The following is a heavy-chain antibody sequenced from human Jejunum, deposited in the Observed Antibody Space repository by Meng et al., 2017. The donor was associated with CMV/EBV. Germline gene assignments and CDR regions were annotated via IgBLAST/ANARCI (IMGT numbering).Heavy chain of an antibody. Sequence: WVRQAPGKGLEWVSSITKSSSNTYDADSVKGRFTISRDNAKNSLYLQMNSLRAEDTAVYYCARDRYCHNGVCYAFPPPYYYGMDVWGQGTTVTVSS. CDR2: ITKSSSNT. J-gene: IGHJ6*02. V-gene: IGHV3-21*01. CDR3: ARDRYCHNGVCYAFPPPYYYGMDV. D-gene: IGHD2-8*01.